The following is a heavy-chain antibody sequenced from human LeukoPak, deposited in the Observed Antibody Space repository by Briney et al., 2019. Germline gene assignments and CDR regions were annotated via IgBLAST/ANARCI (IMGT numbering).Heavy chain of an antibody. Sequence: PSETLSLTCAVSGYSISSGYYWGWIRQPPGKGLEWIGGIYHSGSTYYNPSLKSRVTISVDTSKNQFSLKLSSVTAADTAVYYCARHTVEMATIGTLDYWGQGTLVTVSS. CDR3: ARHTVEMATIGTLDY. D-gene: IGHD5-24*01. CDR1: GYSISSGYY. J-gene: IGHJ4*02. V-gene: IGHV4-38-2*01. CDR2: IYHSGST.